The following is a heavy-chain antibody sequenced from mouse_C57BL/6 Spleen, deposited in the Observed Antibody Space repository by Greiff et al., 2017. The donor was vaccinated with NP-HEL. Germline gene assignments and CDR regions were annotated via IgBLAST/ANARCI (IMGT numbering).Heavy chain of an antibody. D-gene: IGHD1-1*01. J-gene: IGHJ1*03. V-gene: IGHV1-81*01. Sequence: VQLQQSGAELARPGASVKLSCKASGYTFTSYGISWVKQRTGQGLEWIGEIYPRSGNTYYNEKFKGKATLTADKSSSTAYMELRSLTSEDSAVYVCARSRFITTGVGGYFDVWGTGTTVTVSS. CDR2: IYPRSGNT. CDR1: GYTFTSYG. CDR3: ARSRFITTGVGGYFDV.